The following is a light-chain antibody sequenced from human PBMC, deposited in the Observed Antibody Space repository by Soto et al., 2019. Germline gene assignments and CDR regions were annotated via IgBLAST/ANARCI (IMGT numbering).Light chain of an antibody. CDR1: QDIKSY. CDR2: PAS. Sequence: DIQLTQSPSFLSTSFGDRVTIACRASQDIKSYLAWYQQKPGKAPKLLIYPASTLQSGVPSRFSGSGSGTEFTLTISSLQPEDFATYHCQQVNDYPITFGQGTRLEIK. CDR3: QQVNDYPIT. V-gene: IGKV1-9*01. J-gene: IGKJ5*01.